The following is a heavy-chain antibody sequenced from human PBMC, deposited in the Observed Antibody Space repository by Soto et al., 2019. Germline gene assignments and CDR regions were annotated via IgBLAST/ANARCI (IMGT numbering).Heavy chain of an antibody. D-gene: IGHD2-2*02. CDR3: AREGYRSSTSCYTTYYYGMDV. V-gene: IGHV4-4*07. J-gene: IGHJ6*02. Sequence: PSETLSLTCTVSGGSISSYYWSWIRQPAGKGLEWIGRIYTSGSTNYNPSLKSRVTMSVDTSKNQFSLKLSSVTAADTAVYYCAREGYRSSTSCYTTYYYGMDVWGQGTTVTVSS. CDR1: GGSISSYY. CDR2: IYTSGST.